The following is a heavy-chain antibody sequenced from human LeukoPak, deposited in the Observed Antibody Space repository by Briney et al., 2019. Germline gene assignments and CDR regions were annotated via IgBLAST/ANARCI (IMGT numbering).Heavy chain of an antibody. V-gene: IGHV4-30-2*01. CDR3: ARDPGSPRGYFDL. J-gene: IGHJ2*01. CDR2: IYHSGST. CDR1: GGSMSSGSYS. Sequence: PSGTLSLTCTVSGGSMSSGSYSWSWIRQPPGKGLEWIGYIYHSGSTYYNPSLKSRVTISVDRSKKQFSLKLSSVTAADTAVYYCARDPGSPRGYFDLWGRGTLVTVSS. D-gene: IGHD2-15*01.